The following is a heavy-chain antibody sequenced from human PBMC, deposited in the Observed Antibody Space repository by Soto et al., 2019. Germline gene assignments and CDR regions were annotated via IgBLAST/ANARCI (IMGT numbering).Heavy chain of an antibody. CDR1: GGSISSGGYY. V-gene: IGHV4-31*03. D-gene: IGHD3-10*01. Sequence: QVQLQESGPGPVKPSQTLSLTCTVSGGSISSGGYYWSWIRQHPGKGLEWIGYIYYSGSTYYNPSLKSRVTISVDTSKNQFSLKLSSVTAADTAVYYCAGWFGAPNWFDPWGQGTLVTVSS. J-gene: IGHJ5*02. CDR3: AGWFGAPNWFDP. CDR2: IYYSGST.